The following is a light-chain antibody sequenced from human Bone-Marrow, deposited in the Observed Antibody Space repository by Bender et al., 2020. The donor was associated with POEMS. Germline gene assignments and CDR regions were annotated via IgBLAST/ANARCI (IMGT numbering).Light chain of an antibody. V-gene: IGLV2-14*01. CDR3: QSYDNSLGGWV. Sequence: QSALTQAASVSASPGQSITISCNGSRSDVGRYNYVSWYQQHPGKAPKVLIFEATKRPSGISDRFSGSKSGTSASLAITGLQAEDEGDYYCQSYDNSLGGWVFGGGTKLTVL. CDR2: EAT. J-gene: IGLJ3*02. CDR1: RSDVGRYNY.